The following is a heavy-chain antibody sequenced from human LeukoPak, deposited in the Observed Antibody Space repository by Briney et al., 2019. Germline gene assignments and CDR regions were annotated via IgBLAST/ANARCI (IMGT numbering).Heavy chain of an antibody. Sequence: GGSLRLSCAASGFTFSSYWMTWVRQAPGKGLEWVANIKQDGSVKYYVDSVEGRFTISRDNAKNSLYLQMNSLRAEDTAIYNCARIGYSSSSLDFWGRGTLVTVSS. CDR1: GFTFSSYW. J-gene: IGHJ4*02. D-gene: IGHD6-6*01. V-gene: IGHV3-7*03. CDR3: ARIGYSSSSLDF. CDR2: IKQDGSVK.